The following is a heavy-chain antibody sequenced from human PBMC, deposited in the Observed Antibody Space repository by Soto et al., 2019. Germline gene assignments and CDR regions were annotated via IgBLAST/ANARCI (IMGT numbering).Heavy chain of an antibody. CDR1: GDSVSSNSAA. CDR2: TYYRSKWYN. V-gene: IGHV6-1*01. CDR3: AGLTVADNWFDP. J-gene: IGHJ5*02. Sequence: SQTLSLTCAISGDSVSSNSAAWNWIRQSPSRGLEWLGKTYYRSKWYNDYAVSVKSRITINPDTSKNQFSLQLNSVTPEDTAVYYCAGLTVADNWFDPWGQGTLVTVSS. D-gene: IGHD6-19*01.